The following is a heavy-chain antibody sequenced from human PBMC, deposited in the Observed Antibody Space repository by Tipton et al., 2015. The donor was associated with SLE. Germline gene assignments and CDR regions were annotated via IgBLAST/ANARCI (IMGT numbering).Heavy chain of an antibody. CDR1: GGSLSGYY. J-gene: IGHJ1*01. CDR3: ARAYSSSWEGEYFQH. Sequence: TLSLTCAVYGGSLSGYYWTWIRQPPGKGLEWIGEINHSGSTNYNPSLKSRVTISVDTSKNQFSLKLSSVTAADTSVYYCARAYSSSWEGEYFQHWGQGTLATVSS. CDR2: INHSGST. D-gene: IGHD6-13*01. V-gene: IGHV4-34*01.